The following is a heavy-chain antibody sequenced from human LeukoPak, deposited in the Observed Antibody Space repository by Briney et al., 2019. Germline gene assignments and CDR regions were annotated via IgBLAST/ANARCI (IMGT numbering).Heavy chain of an antibody. CDR1: GGSFSGYY. D-gene: IGHD1-26*01. CDR3: ARGGDIVGANRRGSLAFDI. CDR2: INHSGST. V-gene: IGHV4-34*01. J-gene: IGHJ3*02. Sequence: PSETLSLTCAVYGGSFSGYYWSWIRQPPGKGREGIGEINHSGSTNYNPSLKSRVTISVDTSKNQFSLKLSSVTAADTAVYYCARGGDIVGANRRGSLAFDIWGQGTMVTVSS.